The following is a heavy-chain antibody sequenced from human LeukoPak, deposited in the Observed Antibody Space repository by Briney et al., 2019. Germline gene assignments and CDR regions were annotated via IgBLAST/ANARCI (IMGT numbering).Heavy chain of an antibody. CDR2: ISSSGSTI. J-gene: IGHJ4*02. D-gene: IGHD3-22*01. V-gene: IGHV3-48*03. Sequence: GGSLRLSCAASGFTFSSYEMNWVRQAPGKGLEWVSYISSSGSTIYYADSVKGRFTISRDNAKNSLYLQINSLRAEDTAVYYCARVQAPTYDSSGYYSYWGQGTLVTVSS. CDR1: GFTFSSYE. CDR3: ARVQAPTYDSSGYYSY.